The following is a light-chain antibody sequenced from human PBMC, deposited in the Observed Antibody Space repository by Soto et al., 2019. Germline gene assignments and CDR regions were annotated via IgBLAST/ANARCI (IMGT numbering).Light chain of an antibody. J-gene: IGKJ1*01. CDR3: QQYETFSGT. V-gene: IGKV1-5*03. CDR1: QSINRW. CDR2: KAS. Sequence: PSQSINRWLAWYQQKPGKAPKLLIYKASTLESGVPSRFSGSGSGTKFTLTIASLQPDDFATYYCQQYETFSGTFGPGTKVDIK.